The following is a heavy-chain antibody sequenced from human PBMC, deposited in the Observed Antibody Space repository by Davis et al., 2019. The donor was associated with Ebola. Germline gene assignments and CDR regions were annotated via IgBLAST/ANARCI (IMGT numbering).Heavy chain of an antibody. CDR1: GFTFSSYS. CDR2: ISSSSSTI. Sequence: GGSLRLSCAASGFTFSSYSMNWVRQAPGKGLEWVSYISSSSSTIYYADSVKGRFTISRDNAKNSLYLQMNSLRAEDTAVYYCARAGGHYYDSSGYDYWGQGTLVTVSS. J-gene: IGHJ4*02. V-gene: IGHV3-48*04. D-gene: IGHD3-22*01. CDR3: ARAGGHYYDSSGYDY.